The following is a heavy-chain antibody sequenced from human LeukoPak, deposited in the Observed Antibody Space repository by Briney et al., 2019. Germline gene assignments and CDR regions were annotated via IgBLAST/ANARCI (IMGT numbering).Heavy chain of an antibody. CDR3: AKAGRVDYGGSPPFDF. D-gene: IGHD4-23*01. CDR1: GYTFTSYW. Sequence: GESLKISCKGFGYTFTSYWIGWVRQMPGKGLEWMGIIYPDDSDITYSPSFQGQGTISADKSISTAYLQWNSLKASDTAMYYCAKAGRVDYGGSPPFDFWGQGTLVTVSS. J-gene: IGHJ4*02. V-gene: IGHV5-51*01. CDR2: IYPDDSDI.